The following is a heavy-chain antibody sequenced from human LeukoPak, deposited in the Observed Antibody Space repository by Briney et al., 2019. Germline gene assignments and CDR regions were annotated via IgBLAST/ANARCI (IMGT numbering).Heavy chain of an antibody. CDR1: GYKFTNYW. J-gene: IGHJ4*02. Sequence: GESLKISCKGSGYKFTNYWIAWVRQMPGQGLEWLGIIYPRDSDTRYSPSFQGQVTISADKSISTAYLQWSSLKASDTAMYYCARLTVAATPVSSDYWGQGTLVTVSS. D-gene: IGHD2-15*01. V-gene: IGHV5-51*01. CDR3: ARLTVAATPVSSDY. CDR2: IYPRDSDT.